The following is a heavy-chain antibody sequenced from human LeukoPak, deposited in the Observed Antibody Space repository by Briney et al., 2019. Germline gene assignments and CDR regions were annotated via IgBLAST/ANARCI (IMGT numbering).Heavy chain of an antibody. Sequence: GASVKVSCKASGYTFTRNGISWVRQAPGQGLEWMGWINGYNGNTKYAQELQGRVTMTTDTSTTTAYMELRSLRSDDTAVYYCAREGWGTYSSGPYYFDYWGQGTLITVSS. D-gene: IGHD6-19*01. CDR2: INGYNGNT. V-gene: IGHV1-18*04. CDR3: AREGWGTYSSGPYYFDY. J-gene: IGHJ4*02. CDR1: GYTFTRNG.